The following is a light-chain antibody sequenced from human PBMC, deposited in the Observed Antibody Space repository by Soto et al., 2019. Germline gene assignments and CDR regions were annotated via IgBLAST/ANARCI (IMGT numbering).Light chain of an antibody. CDR2: AAS. Sequence: DIQMTQSPSSLSASVGDRVTITCRASQSISSYLNWYQQKPGKAPKLLIYAASSLQSGVPSRFSGSGSGTDFTLTISSLQPEDFATYYCQQRYSTSLTFGGGTKVDIK. CDR3: QQRYSTSLT. CDR1: QSISSY. J-gene: IGKJ4*01. V-gene: IGKV1-39*01.